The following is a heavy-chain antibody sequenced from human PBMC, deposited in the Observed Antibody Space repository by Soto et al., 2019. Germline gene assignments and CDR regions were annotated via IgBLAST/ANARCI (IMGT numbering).Heavy chain of an antibody. V-gene: IGHV5-51*01. CDR2: IYPGDSDT. J-gene: IGHJ4*02. Sequence: PGESLKISCKGSGYSFTSYWIGWVRQMPGKGLEWMGIIYPGDSDTRYSPSFQGQVTISADKSISTAYLQWSSLKASDTAMYYCARIADYDFWSGYSRALYYFDYWGQGTLVTVSS. D-gene: IGHD3-3*01. CDR1: GYSFTSYW. CDR3: ARIADYDFWSGYSRALYYFDY.